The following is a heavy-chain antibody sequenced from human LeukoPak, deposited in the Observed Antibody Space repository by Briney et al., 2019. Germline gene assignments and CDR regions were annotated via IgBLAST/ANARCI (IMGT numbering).Heavy chain of an antibody. CDR3: ARGYLIYSSCWYRY. CDR2: INHSGST. J-gene: IGHJ4*02. CDR1: GGSFSGYY. D-gene: IGHD6-19*01. Sequence: KASETLSLTCAVYGGSFSGYYWSWIRQPPGKGLEWIGEINHSGSTNYNPSLKSRVTISVDTSKNQFSLKLSSVTAADTAVYYCARGYLIYSSCWYRYWGQGTLVTVSS. V-gene: IGHV4-34*01.